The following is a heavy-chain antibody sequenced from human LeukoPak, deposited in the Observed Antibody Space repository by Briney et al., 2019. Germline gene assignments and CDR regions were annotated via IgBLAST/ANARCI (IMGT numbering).Heavy chain of an antibody. CDR2: INDGGSGK. CDR1: GFSFSTYW. Sequence: GGSLRLSCAASGFSFSTYWMGWVRQVPGKGLEWVANINDGGSGKYYVDSLEGRFTISRDNAKNSLYLQMSSLRAEDTAMYYCARTYPGIALAGTFDYWGQGTLVTVSS. J-gene: IGHJ4*02. D-gene: IGHD6-19*01. V-gene: IGHV3-7*01. CDR3: ARTYPGIALAGTFDY.